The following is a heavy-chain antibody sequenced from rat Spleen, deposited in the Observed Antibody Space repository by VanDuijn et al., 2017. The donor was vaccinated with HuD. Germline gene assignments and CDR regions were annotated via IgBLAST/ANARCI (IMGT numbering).Heavy chain of an antibody. V-gene: IGHV5-29*01. Sequence: EVQLVESDGGLVQPGRSLKLSCAASGFTFSDFFLAWVRQAPTKGLEWVATTSYDDSSTYYRDSVKGRFTISRDNAKSTLYLQMDSLRSEDTATYYCATAGYTTGYYYAGGFDYWGQGVMVTVSS. J-gene: IGHJ2*01. CDR3: ATAGYTTGYYYAGGFDY. CDR2: TSYDDSST. D-gene: IGHD1-6*01. CDR1: GFTFSDFF.